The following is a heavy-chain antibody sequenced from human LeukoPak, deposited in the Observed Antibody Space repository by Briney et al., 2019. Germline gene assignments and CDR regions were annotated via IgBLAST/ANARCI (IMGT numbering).Heavy chain of an antibody. Sequence: SETLSLTCAGYGGSFSGYYWSWIRQPPGKGLEWIGEINHSGSTNYNPSLKSRVTISVDTSKNQFSLKLSSVTAADTAVYYCARGFKSLGYCSGGSCYSDWFDPWGQGTLVTVSS. D-gene: IGHD2-15*01. CDR1: GGSFSGYY. V-gene: IGHV4-34*01. J-gene: IGHJ5*02. CDR3: ARGFKSLGYCSGGSCYSDWFDP. CDR2: INHSGST.